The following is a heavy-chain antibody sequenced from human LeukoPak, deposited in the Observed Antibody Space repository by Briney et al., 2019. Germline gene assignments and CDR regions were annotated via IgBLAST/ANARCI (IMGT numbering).Heavy chain of an antibody. CDR3: ASHGYSYGDDY. Sequence: GASVKVSCKASGYTFSDYAIHWVRQAPGQGLEWMGWVNPNTGGTSYAQKFQGRVTMTRDTSISTAYMQLNRLTSDDTAVYYCASHGYSYGDDYWGQGTLVTVSS. CDR2: VNPNTGGT. V-gene: IGHV1-2*02. CDR1: GYTFSDYA. J-gene: IGHJ4*02. D-gene: IGHD5-18*01.